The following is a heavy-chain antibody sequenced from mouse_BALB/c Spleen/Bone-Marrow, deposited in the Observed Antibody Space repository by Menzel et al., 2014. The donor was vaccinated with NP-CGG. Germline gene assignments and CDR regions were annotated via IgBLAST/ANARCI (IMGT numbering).Heavy chain of an antibody. V-gene: IGHV14-3*02. Sequence: EVQLQQSGAELVKPEASVKLSCTASGFNIKDTYMHWVKQRPEQGLEWIGRIDPANGNTKCDPKFQGKATITADTSSNTAYLQLSSLTSEDTAVYYCARNGNYGAWFAYWGQGTLVTVSA. CDR3: ARNGNYGAWFAY. CDR1: GFNIKDTY. D-gene: IGHD2-1*01. J-gene: IGHJ3*01. CDR2: IDPANGNT.